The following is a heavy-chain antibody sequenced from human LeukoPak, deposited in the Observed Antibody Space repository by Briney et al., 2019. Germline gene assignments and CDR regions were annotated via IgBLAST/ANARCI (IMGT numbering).Heavy chain of an antibody. J-gene: IGHJ4*02. D-gene: IGHD5-12*01. Sequence: GGSLRLSCAASGFTFSGYAMSWVRQAPGKGLEWVSSISASAGTTYYADSVKGRFTISRDNSKNTLDLQMNSLRAEDTAVYYCAKDPASYEYYFDYWGQGTLVTVSS. CDR3: AKDPASYEYYFDY. V-gene: IGHV3-23*01. CDR2: ISASAGTT. CDR1: GFTFSGYA.